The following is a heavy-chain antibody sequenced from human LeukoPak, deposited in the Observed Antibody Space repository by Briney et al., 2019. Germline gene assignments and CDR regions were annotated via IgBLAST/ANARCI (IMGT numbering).Heavy chain of an antibody. CDR3: AREGITIFGVVITPTGFDP. Sequence: GGSLRLSCAASGFTFSDYYMSWTRQAPGKGLEWVSYTSSSGSTIYYADSVKGRFTISRDNAKNSLYLQMNSLRAEDTAVYYCAREGITIFGVVITPTGFDPWGQGTLVTVSS. D-gene: IGHD3-3*01. J-gene: IGHJ5*02. V-gene: IGHV3-11*04. CDR1: GFTFSDYY. CDR2: TSSSGSTI.